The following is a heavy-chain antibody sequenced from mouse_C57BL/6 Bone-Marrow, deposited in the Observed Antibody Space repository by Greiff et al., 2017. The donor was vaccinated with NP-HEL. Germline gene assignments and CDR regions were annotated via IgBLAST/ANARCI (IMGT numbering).Heavy chain of an antibody. CDR1: GYTFTSYD. Sequence: QVTLKESGAELARPGASVKLSCKASGYTFTSYDISWVKQRTGQGLEWIGEIYPRSGNTYYNEKFKGKATLTADKSSSTAYMELRSLTSEDSAVYFCARLVYYCDYWGQGTTLTVSS. CDR2: IYPRSGNT. CDR3: ARLVYYCDY. J-gene: IGHJ2*01. V-gene: IGHV1-81*01.